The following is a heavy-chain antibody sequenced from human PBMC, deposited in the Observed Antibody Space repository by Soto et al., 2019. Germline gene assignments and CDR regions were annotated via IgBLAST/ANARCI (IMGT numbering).Heavy chain of an antibody. CDR2: IHYNGRT. CDR3: TRSHYFDY. Sequence: PSETLSLTCSVSGVSVSDYHWTWIRLTPKKELQWIGFIHYNGRTDSSPSLKSRVTISVDASRNLFSLKLSSVTAADTAVYFCTRSHYFDYWGQGALVTVSS. V-gene: IGHV4-59*08. CDR1: GVSVSDYH. J-gene: IGHJ4*02.